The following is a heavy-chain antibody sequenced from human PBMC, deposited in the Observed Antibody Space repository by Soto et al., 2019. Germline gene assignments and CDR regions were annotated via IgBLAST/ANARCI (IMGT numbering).Heavy chain of an antibody. CDR3: ARDQSYGDYTLDY. CDR2: IKQDGSEK. Sequence: PGGSLRLSCAASGFTFSSYWMSWVRQAPGKGLEWVANIKQDGSEKYYVDSVKGRFTISRDNAKNSLYLQMNSLRAEDTAVYYCARDQSYGDYTLDYWGQGTLVTVSS. J-gene: IGHJ4*02. D-gene: IGHD4-17*01. V-gene: IGHV3-7*03. CDR1: GFTFSSYW.